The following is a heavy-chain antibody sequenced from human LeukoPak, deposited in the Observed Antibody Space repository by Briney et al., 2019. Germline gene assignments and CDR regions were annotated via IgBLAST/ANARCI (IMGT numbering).Heavy chain of an antibody. J-gene: IGHJ4*02. CDR1: GGSISGYY. Sequence: EALSLTCTVSGGSISGYYWSWIRQPLGRGLGWIEYIYYSGTTNYNPSLKGRVTISVDTSENQFSLRLSSVTAADTAVYYCARYCSSCSHKALDNWGQGTLVTVSS. CDR2: IYYSGTT. D-gene: IGHD2-2*01. CDR3: ARYCSSCSHKALDN. V-gene: IGHV4-59*01.